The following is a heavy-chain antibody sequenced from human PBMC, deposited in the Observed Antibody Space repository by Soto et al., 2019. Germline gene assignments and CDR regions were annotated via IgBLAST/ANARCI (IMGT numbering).Heavy chain of an antibody. Sequence: ASVKVSSKASGGTFSSYAISWVRQAPGQGLEWMGGIIPIFGTANYAQKFQGRVTITADESTSTAYMELSSLRSEDTAVYYCAADQPDFWSGYYPGYYYGMDVWGQGTTVTVSS. V-gene: IGHV1-69*13. CDR2: IIPIFGTA. D-gene: IGHD3-3*01. J-gene: IGHJ6*02. CDR3: AADQPDFWSGYYPGYYYGMDV. CDR1: GGTFSSYA.